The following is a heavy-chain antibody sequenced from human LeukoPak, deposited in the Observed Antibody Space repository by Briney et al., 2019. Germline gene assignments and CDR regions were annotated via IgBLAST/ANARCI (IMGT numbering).Heavy chain of an antibody. CDR1: VGSISSSSYY. J-gene: IGHJ6*03. Sequence: PSETLSLTCTVPVGSISSSSYYWGWIRQPPGKGLEWIGSIYYSGSTNYNPSLKSRVTMSVDTSKNQFSLKLSSVTAADTAVYYCARDRVSDYYYYMDVWGKGTTVTISS. CDR3: ARDRVSDYYYYMDV. V-gene: IGHV4-39*07. CDR2: IYYSGST. D-gene: IGHD6-13*01.